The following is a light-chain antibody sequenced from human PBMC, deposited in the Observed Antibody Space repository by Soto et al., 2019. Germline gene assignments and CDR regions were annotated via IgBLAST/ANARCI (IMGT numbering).Light chain of an antibody. CDR3: SSYTTTTAWV. V-gene: IGLV2-14*01. CDR1: SSDVGAYRY. J-gene: IGLJ3*02. Sequence: HSVLTQPASVSGSPGQSITLSCTGSSSDVGAYRYVSWFQQHQGRAPKLIIYEDSNRPSGVSDRFSGSKSGNTASLTISGLKAEDEADYHCSSYTTTTAWVFGGGTKLTVL. CDR2: EDS.